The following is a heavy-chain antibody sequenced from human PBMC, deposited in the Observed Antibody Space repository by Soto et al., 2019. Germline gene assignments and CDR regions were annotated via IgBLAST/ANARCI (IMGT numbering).Heavy chain of an antibody. J-gene: IGHJ4*02. V-gene: IGHV1-24*01. CDR3: ATAVLFEYSSSSPFDY. CDR1: GYTLTELS. Sequence: SVKVSCKVSGYTLTELSMHWVRQAPGKGLEWMGGFDPEDGETIYAQKFQGRVTMTEDTSTDTAYMELSSLRSEDTAVYYCATAVLFEYSSSSPFDYWGQGTLVTVSS. D-gene: IGHD6-6*01. CDR2: FDPEDGET.